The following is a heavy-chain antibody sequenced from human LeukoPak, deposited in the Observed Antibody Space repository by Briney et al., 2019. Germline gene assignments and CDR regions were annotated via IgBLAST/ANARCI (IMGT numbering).Heavy chain of an antibody. CDR3: ARAMPHDNWFNP. CDR2: ITSDGSST. D-gene: IGHD2-2*01. J-gene: IGHJ5*02. CDR1: GFTFSNTW. Sequence: GGSLRLSCAASGFTFSNTWMHWVRQPPAKGLVWVARITSDGSSTTYAESVKGRFTISRDNAKNTLYLQMNSLRAEDTAVYYCARAMPHDNWFNPWGQGSLVTVSS. V-gene: IGHV3-74*03.